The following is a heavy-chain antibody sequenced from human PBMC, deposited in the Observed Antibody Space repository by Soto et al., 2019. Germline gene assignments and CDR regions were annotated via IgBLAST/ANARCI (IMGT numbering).Heavy chain of an antibody. CDR3: ARDQVSYDFWSGYYTGFDP. Sequence: PEETLSLTCTVSGGSISSYYWSWIRQPPGKGLEWIGYIYYSGSTNYNPSLKSRVTISVDTSKNQFSLKLSSVTAADTAVYYCARDQVSYDFWSGYYTGFDPWGQGTLVTVSS. CDR1: GGSISSYY. V-gene: IGHV4-59*01. D-gene: IGHD3-3*01. CDR2: IYYSGST. J-gene: IGHJ5*02.